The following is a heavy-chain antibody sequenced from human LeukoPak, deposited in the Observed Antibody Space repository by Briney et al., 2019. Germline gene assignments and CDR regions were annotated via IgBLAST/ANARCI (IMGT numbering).Heavy chain of an antibody. CDR2: IIPIFGTA. D-gene: IGHD4-11*01. CDR3: ARANTSNYAPASDY. CDR1: GGTFSSYA. Sequence: GASVKVSCKASGGTFSSYAISWVRQAPGQGLEWMGGIIPIFGTANYAQKFQGRVTITTDESTSTAYMELSSLRSEDTAVYYCARANTSNYAPASDYWGQGTLVTVSS. J-gene: IGHJ4*02. V-gene: IGHV1-69*05.